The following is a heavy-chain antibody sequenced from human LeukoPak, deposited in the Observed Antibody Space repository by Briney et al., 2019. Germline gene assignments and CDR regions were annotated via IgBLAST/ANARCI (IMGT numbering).Heavy chain of an antibody. CDR1: GGSISSDY. Sequence: PSETLSLTCTVSGGSISSDYWSWIRQPPGKGLEWIGYIYYSGSTNYNPSLKSRVTISVDTSKNQFSLKLSSVTAADTAVYYCAVGGVYLRGGAEAFDIWGQGTMVTVSS. D-gene: IGHD3-10*01. J-gene: IGHJ3*02. CDR3: AVGGVYLRGGAEAFDI. V-gene: IGHV4-59*08. CDR2: IYYSGST.